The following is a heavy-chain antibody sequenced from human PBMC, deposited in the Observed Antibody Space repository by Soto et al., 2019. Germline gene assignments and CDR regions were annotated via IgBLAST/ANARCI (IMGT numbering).Heavy chain of an antibody. CDR1: GGSISSYY. CDR2: IYYSGST. CDR3: ARRPHYYYYMDV. J-gene: IGHJ6*03. Sequence: SETLSLTCTVSGGSISSYYWSWIRQPPGKGLEWIGYIYYSGSTNYNPSLKSRVTISVDTSKNQFSLKLSSVTAADTAVYYCARRPHYYYYMDVWGKGTTVTVSS. V-gene: IGHV4-59*08.